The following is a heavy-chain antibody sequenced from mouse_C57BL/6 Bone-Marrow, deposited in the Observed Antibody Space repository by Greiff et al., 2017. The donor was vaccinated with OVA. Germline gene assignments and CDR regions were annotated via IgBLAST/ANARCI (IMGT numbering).Heavy chain of an antibody. D-gene: IGHD2-4*01. J-gene: IGHJ3*01. V-gene: IGHV5-15*01. Sequence: EVKLVESGGGLVQPGGSLKLSCAASGFTFSDYGMAWVRQAPRKGPEWVAFISNLAYSIYYADTVTGRFTISRENAKNTLYLEMSSLRSEDTAVYYSARHGLYDYDWFAYWGQGTLVTVSA. CDR2: ISNLAYSI. CDR1: GFTFSDYG. CDR3: ARHGLYDYDWFAY.